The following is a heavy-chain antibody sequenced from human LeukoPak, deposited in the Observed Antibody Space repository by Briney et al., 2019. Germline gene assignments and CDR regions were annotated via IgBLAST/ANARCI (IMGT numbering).Heavy chain of an antibody. V-gene: IGHV4-4*09. Sequence: PSETLSLTCTVSGGSISSYYWSWIRQPPGKGLEWIGYIYTSGSTNYNPSLKSRVTISVDTSKNQFSLKLSSVTAADTAVYYCARGRKGITGDRAFDIWGQGTMVTVSS. CDR2: IYTSGST. CDR3: ARGRKGITGDRAFDI. CDR1: GGSISSYY. D-gene: IGHD7-27*01. J-gene: IGHJ3*02.